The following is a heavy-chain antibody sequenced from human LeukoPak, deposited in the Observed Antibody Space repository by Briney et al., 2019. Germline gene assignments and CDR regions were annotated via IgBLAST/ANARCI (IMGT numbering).Heavy chain of an antibody. Sequence: GGSLRLSCAASGFTFSSYWMSWVRQAPGKGLEWVANIKQDGSEKYYVDSVKGRFTISRDNAKNSLYLQMNSLRAEDTAVYYCARDEVIVGAIGDWFDPWGQGTLVTVSS. CDR3: ARDEVIVGAIGDWFDP. D-gene: IGHD1-26*01. CDR1: GFTFSSYW. J-gene: IGHJ5*02. CDR2: IKQDGSEK. V-gene: IGHV3-7*05.